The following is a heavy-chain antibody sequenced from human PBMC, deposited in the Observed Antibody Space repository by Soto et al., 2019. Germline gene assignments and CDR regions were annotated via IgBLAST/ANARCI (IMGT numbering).Heavy chain of an antibody. Sequence: GASVKVSCKASGYTFTGYYMHWVRQAPGQGLEWMGWINPNSGGTNYAQKFQGRVTMTRDTSTSTAYMELSRLRSDDTAVYYCARDRNQKTAMVFFDPWGHGTLVSVSS. J-gene: IGHJ5*02. D-gene: IGHD5-18*01. CDR2: INPNSGGT. CDR3: ARDRNQKTAMVFFDP. V-gene: IGHV1-2*02. CDR1: GYTFTGYY.